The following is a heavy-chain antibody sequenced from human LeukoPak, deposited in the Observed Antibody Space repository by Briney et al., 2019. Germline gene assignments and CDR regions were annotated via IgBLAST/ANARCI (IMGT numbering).Heavy chain of an antibody. CDR1: GGSISSGGYY. J-gene: IGHJ3*02. CDR3: ARAEAYDAFDI. CDR2: IYYSGST. Sequence: SETLSLTCTVSGGSISSGGYYWSWVRQHPGKGLEWIGYIYYSGSTNYNPSLKSRVTISEDTSKSQFSLKLSSVTAADTAVYYCARAEAYDAFDIWGQGTMVTVSS. D-gene: IGHD5-12*01. V-gene: IGHV4-31*03.